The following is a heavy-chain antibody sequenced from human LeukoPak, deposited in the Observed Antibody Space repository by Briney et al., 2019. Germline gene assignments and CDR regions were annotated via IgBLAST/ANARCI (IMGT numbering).Heavy chain of an antibody. V-gene: IGHV3-23*01. D-gene: IGHD1-26*01. CDR1: GFIFSSYD. CDR2: VCVSAGGT. J-gene: IGHJ4*02. Sequence: GGSLRLSCAASGFIFSSYDMNWVRQAPGKGLEWVSAVCVSAGGTYYADSVKGRFIIYRDKSKNILYLRMNSLTAEDTAVYFCAKNRGSYRLFDYWGQGTLVTVSS. CDR3: AKNRGSYRLFDY.